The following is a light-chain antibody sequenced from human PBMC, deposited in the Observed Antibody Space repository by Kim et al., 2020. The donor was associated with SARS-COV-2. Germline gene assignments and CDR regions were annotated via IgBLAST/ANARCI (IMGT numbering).Light chain of an antibody. V-gene: IGKV3-15*01. Sequence: EILMTQSPATLSVSPGERATLSCRASQSVSSNFAWYQQKPGQAPRLLIYGASTRATGIPARFSGSGSGTEFTLTISSLQSEDFALYFCQQYNNWPRTFGQGTKVDIK. CDR1: QSVSSN. CDR2: GAS. CDR3: QQYNNWPRT. J-gene: IGKJ1*01.